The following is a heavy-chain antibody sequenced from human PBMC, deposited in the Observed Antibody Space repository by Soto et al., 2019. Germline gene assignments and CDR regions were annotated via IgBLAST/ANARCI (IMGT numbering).Heavy chain of an antibody. J-gene: IGHJ6*02. D-gene: IGHD3-10*01. CDR1: GGSMRSDY. Sequence: SETLSLTCTVSGGSMRSDYWSWIRQPPGRGLEWIAYVHYSGNIYSNPSLMSRITISMDTSKNQFYLGLCSVTAADTAVYYCARLVAYYGMDVWGQGTTVTVSS. CDR2: VHYSGNI. V-gene: IGHV4-59*08. CDR3: ARLVAYYGMDV.